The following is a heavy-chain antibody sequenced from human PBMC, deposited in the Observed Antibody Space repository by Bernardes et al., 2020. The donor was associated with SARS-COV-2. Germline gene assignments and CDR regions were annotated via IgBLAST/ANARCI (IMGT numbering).Heavy chain of an antibody. J-gene: IGHJ4*02. CDR3: AKHFSTADYGDYVDY. CDR1: GFNFNTSG. D-gene: IGHD4-17*01. V-gene: IGHV3-33*06. Sequence: GGSLRLSCAASGFNFNTSGMHWVRQAPGKGLEWVAVIWYDESNKEYADSVKGRFTISRDNSKNTLYLQMNSLRAEDTAVYYCAKHFSTADYGDYVDYWGQGTLVTVSS. CDR2: IWYDESNK.